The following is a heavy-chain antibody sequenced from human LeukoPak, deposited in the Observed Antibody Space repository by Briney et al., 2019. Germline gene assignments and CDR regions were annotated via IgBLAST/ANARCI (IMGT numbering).Heavy chain of an antibody. Sequence: SETLSLTCTVPGGSISSYYWSWIRQPPGKGLEWIGYIYYSGSTNYNPSLKSRVTISVDTSKNQFSLKLSSVTAADTAVYYCARGRIYDSSGYYYLYFDYWGQGTLVTVSS. CDR3: ARGRIYDSSGYYYLYFDY. V-gene: IGHV4-59*01. CDR1: GGSISSYY. CDR2: IYYSGST. D-gene: IGHD3-22*01. J-gene: IGHJ4*02.